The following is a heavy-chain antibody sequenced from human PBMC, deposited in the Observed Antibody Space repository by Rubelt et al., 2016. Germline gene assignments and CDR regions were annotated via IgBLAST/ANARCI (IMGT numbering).Heavy chain of an antibody. J-gene: IGHJ4*02. CDR1: GGSFSNYY. Sequence: QVQLQQWGAGLLKPSETLSLSCGVYGGSFSNYYWTWIRQPPGKGLEWIGDINKSGATNYNPSLKRRVTISVETSKNQFSLGLSSLTAAETAVYYCASRYCACGSCYFYPEYHLDYWGQGTLVTVSS. CDR3: ASRYCACGSCYFYPEYHLDY. CDR2: INKSGAT. V-gene: IGHV4-34*01. D-gene: IGHD2-15*01.